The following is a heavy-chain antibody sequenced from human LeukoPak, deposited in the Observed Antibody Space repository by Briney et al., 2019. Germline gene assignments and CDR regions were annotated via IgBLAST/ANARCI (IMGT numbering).Heavy chain of an antibody. J-gene: IGHJ4*02. CDR3: ARNIRGGATYLDY. V-gene: IGHV4-4*07. D-gene: IGHD1-26*01. CDR1: GGSMTNYF. Sequence: PSETLSLTCSVSGGSMTNYFWTWIRQPAGKGLEWIGRIYSSGTTNYNPSLKSRVTMSVDTSKNQFSLKMTSGTAADTAVYYCARNIRGGATYLDYWGQGTLVTVSS. CDR2: IYSSGTT.